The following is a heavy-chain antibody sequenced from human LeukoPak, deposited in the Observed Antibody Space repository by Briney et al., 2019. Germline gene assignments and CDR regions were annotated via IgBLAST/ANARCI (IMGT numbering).Heavy chain of an antibody. CDR3: AIRDGNNDRDY. V-gene: IGHV3-23*01. CDR1: GFTFSVHA. CDR2: VTHESDTT. Sequence: PGGSLRLSCAASGFTFSVHAMTWVRQAPGEGLDWVSSVTHESDTTYYADSVRGRFTVSRDRSKNTLYLQMDSLRVDDTALYYCAIRDGNNDRDYWGQGILVTVSS. J-gene: IGHJ4*02. D-gene: IGHD5-24*01.